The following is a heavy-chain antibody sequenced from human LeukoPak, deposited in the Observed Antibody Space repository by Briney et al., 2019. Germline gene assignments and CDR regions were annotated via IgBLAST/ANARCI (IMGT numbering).Heavy chain of an antibody. J-gene: IGHJ4*02. Sequence: GSSVKVSCKASGGTFSSYAISWVRQAPGQGLEWMGRIIPILGIANYAQKFQGRVTITADKSTSTAYMELSSLRSEDTAVYYCARVPSYGSGSYYWWGQGTLVTVSS. V-gene: IGHV1-69*04. CDR3: ARVPSYGSGSYYW. CDR1: GGTFSSYA. CDR2: IIPILGIA. D-gene: IGHD3-10*01.